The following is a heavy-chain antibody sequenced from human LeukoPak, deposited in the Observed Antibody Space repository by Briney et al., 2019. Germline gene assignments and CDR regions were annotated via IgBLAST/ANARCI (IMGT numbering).Heavy chain of an antibody. D-gene: IGHD6-19*01. CDR1: GFMFSNYE. CDR2: ISSTGSNK. Sequence: GGSLRLSCAASGFMFSNYEMTGVRQAPGKGLEWVSYISSTGSNKYYADSVKGRFTISRDNAKNSLFLRMSSLTAEDTAIYYCAKDRAGAGYFDHWGQGTLVTVSS. J-gene: IGHJ4*02. CDR3: AKDRAGAGYFDH. V-gene: IGHV3-48*03.